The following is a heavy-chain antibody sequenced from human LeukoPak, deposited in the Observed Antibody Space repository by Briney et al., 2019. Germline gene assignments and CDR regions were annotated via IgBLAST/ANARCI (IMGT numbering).Heavy chain of an antibody. CDR1: GGSISSGGYY. D-gene: IGHD3-22*01. Sequence: SQTLSLTCTVSGGSISSGGYYWSWIRQHPGKGLEWIGYIYYSGSTYYNPSLKSRVTISEDTSKNQFSLKLSSVTAADTAVYYCARGSYDSSGYYSNYFDYWGQGTLVTVSS. CDR2: IYYSGST. V-gene: IGHV4-31*03. CDR3: ARGSYDSSGYYSNYFDY. J-gene: IGHJ4*02.